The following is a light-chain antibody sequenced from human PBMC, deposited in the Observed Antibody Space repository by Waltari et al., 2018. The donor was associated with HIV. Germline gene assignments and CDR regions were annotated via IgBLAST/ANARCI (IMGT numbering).Light chain of an antibody. CDR2: EDS. Sequence: SYELTRSPSVSVSPGQTASITCSGDKLGDKYACWYQQKPGQSPVLVIYEDSKRPSGIPERFSGSNSGNTATLTISGTQAMDEADYYCQAWDTTTVVFGGGTKLTVL. CDR3: QAWDTTTVV. CDR1: KLGDKY. V-gene: IGLV3-1*01. J-gene: IGLJ2*01.